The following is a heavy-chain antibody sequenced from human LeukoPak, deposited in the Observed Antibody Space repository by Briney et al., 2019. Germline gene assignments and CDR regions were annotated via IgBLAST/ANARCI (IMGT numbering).Heavy chain of an antibody. CDR2: IYYSGST. J-gene: IGHJ5*02. V-gene: IGHV4-59*01. D-gene: IGHD1-1*01. CDR3: ARGGSTGTNLNWVDP. Sequence: SETLSLTCTVSGGSTSSYYWSWIRQPPGKGLEWIGYIYYSGSTNHNPSLKSRVTISVDTSKNQFSLKLSSVTAADTAVYYCARGGSTGTNLNWVDPWGQGTLVTVSS. CDR1: GGSTSSYY.